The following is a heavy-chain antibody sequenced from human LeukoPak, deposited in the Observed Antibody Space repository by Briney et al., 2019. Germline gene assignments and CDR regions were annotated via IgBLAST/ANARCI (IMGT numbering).Heavy chain of an antibody. J-gene: IGHJ4*02. D-gene: IGHD3-3*01. V-gene: IGHV1-2*02. CDR3: ARDPHYDFWSGYYSYYFDY. CDR2: INPNSGGT. Sequence: ASVKVSCKASGYTFTGYYMHWVRQAPGQGLEWMGWINPNSGGTNYAQKFQGRVTMTRDTSISTAYMELSRLRSDDTAVYYCARDPHYDFWSGYYSYYFDYWGQGTLDTVSS. CDR1: GYTFTGYY.